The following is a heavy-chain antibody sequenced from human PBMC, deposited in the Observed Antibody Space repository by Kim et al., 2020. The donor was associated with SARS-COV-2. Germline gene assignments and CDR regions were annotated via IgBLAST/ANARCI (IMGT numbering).Heavy chain of an antibody. CDR1: GGSISGYY. D-gene: IGHD1-1*01. CDR3: ARETLDVPRRVDV. J-gene: IGHJ6*02. V-gene: IGHV4-59*13. CDR2: FPYTGST. Sequence: SETLSLTCTVSGGSISGYYWNWIRQPPGKGPEWIGYFPYTGSTKYNPSLKSRVSISVDTSKNQFSLELTSVTAADTAVYYCARETLDVPRRVDVWGQGTTVTVSS.